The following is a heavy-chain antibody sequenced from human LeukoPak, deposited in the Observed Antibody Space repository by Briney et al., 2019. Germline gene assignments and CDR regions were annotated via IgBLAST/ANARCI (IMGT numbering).Heavy chain of an antibody. CDR1: GGSISSSSYY. J-gene: IGHJ6*02. CDR2: IYYSGST. D-gene: IGHD5-18*01. V-gene: IGHV4-39*07. CDR3: ARGRRLYSYGNRDPVLTGMDV. Sequence: PSETLSLTCTVSGGSISSSSYYWGWIRQPPGKGLEWIGSIYYSGSTYYNPSLKSRVTISVDTSKNQFSLKLSSVTAADTAVYYCARGRRLYSYGNRDPVLTGMDVWGQGTTVTVSS.